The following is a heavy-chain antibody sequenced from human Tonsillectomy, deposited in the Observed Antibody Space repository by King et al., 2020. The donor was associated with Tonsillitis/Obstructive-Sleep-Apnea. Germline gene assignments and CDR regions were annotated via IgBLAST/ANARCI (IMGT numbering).Heavy chain of an antibody. D-gene: IGHD3-10*01. CDR1: GVSITDYF. Sequence: QLQESGPGLVKRSETLSLTCTVSGVSITDYFWTWIRQPPGKGLEWIGIIYYSGSTKYNPSLKSRVTMSVDTSENQLSLDLTSVTPADTAVYYCARVPYSMVRGVTYYFDFGGQGTLVTVSS. J-gene: IGHJ4*02. CDR2: IYYSGST. CDR3: ARVPYSMVRGVTYYFDF. V-gene: IGHV4-59*01.